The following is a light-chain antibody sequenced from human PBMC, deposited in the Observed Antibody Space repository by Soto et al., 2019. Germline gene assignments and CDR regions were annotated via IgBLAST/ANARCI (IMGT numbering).Light chain of an antibody. CDR1: QSISSSS. Sequence: EIVLTQSPGTLSLSPGEGATLACRASQSISSSSLAWYQQKPGQAPRLLIYGASSRATGIPDRFSGSGSGTDFTLTISRLEPEDFAVYYCLQYVGSPLTFGGGTKVEIK. CDR3: LQYVGSPLT. J-gene: IGKJ4*01. V-gene: IGKV3-20*01. CDR2: GAS.